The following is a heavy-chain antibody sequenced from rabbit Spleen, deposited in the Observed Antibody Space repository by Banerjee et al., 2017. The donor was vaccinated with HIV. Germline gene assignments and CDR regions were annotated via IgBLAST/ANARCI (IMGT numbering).Heavy chain of an antibody. J-gene: IGHJ2*01. Sequence: QEQLVESGGGLVQPEGSLTLTCTASGFSFSSSYWICWVRQAPGKGLELIACIYADYGNTDYASWAKGRFTISKSSSTTVTLQMTSLTVADTATYFCANVIYGYGGALDPWGQGTLVTVS. D-gene: IGHD6-1*01. CDR3: ANVIYGYGGALDP. CDR1: GFSFSSSYW. CDR2: IYADYGNT. V-gene: IGHV1S45*01.